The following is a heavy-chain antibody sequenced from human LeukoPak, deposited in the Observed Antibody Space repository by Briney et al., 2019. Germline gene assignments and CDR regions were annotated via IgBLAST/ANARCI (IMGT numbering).Heavy chain of an antibody. J-gene: IGHJ3*02. CDR1: GYTFTNYG. CDR2: MNPNSGNT. CDR3: AVRRYYYDSSGYILSDAFDI. D-gene: IGHD3-22*01. Sequence: ASVKVSCKASGYTFTNYGFSWVRQAPGQGLEWMGWMNPNSGNTGYAQKFQGRVTMTRNTSISTAYMELSSLRSEDTAVYYCAVRRYYYDSSGYILSDAFDIWGQGTMVTVSS. V-gene: IGHV1-8*02.